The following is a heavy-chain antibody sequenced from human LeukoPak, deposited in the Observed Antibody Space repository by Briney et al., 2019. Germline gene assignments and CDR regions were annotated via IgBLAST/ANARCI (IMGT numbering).Heavy chain of an antibody. V-gene: IGHV4-30-4*02. D-gene: IGHD5-24*01. CDR1: GGSINSGDYY. Sequence: PSETLSLTCTVSGGSINSGDYYWSWIRQPPGKGLEWIGYIYYSGSTYYNPSLKSRVTISVDTSKNQFSLKLSSVTAADTAVYYCARGGWLQFRTTIVGLSEFDYWGQGTLVTVSS. J-gene: IGHJ4*02. CDR3: ARGGWLQFRTTIVGLSEFDY. CDR2: IYYSGST.